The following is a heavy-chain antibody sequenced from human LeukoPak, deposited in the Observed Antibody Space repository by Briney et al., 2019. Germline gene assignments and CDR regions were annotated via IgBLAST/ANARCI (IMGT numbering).Heavy chain of an antibody. CDR2: ISYTGNT. CDR1: GGSISTSY. D-gene: IGHD2-15*01. J-gene: IGHJ3*02. Sequence: SETLSLTCSVSGGSISTSYWNWIRQAPGKGLEGMGYISYTGNTNYNPSLKGRVTISVDTSRSQLSLNLSSVTAADTAVYYCAREPRHCSGATCYMIRAFDIWGQGTMVTVSS. V-gene: IGHV4-59*01. CDR3: AREPRHCSGATCYMIRAFDI.